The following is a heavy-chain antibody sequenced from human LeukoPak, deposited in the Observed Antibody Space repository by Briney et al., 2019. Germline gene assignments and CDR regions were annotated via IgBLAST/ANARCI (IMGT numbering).Heavy chain of an antibody. Sequence: PSETLSPTCTVSGGSISSSSYYWGWIRQPPGTGLEWIGSIYYSGSTYYNPSLKSRVTISVDTSKNQFSLKLSSVTAADTAVYYCARDYYGSGSLWGQGTLVTVSS. CDR2: IYYSGST. CDR1: GGSISSSSYY. V-gene: IGHV4-39*02. D-gene: IGHD3-10*01. J-gene: IGHJ4*02. CDR3: ARDYYGSGSL.